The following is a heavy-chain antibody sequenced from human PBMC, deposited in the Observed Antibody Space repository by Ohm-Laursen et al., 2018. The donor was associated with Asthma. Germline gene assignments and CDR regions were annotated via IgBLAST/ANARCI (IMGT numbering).Heavy chain of an antibody. V-gene: IGHV3-30-3*01. CDR2: ISYDGSNK. J-gene: IGHJ6*02. CDR1: GFTFSSYA. Sequence: SLRLSCAASGFTFSSYAMHWVRQAPGKGLEWVAVISYDGSNKYYADSVKGRFTISRDNSKNSLYLQMNSLRAEDTAVYYCARDRIFGVVRGMDVWGQGTTVTVSS. CDR3: ARDRIFGVVRGMDV. D-gene: IGHD3-3*02.